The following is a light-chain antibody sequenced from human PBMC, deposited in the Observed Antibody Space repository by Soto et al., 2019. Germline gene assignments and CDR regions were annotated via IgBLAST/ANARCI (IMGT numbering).Light chain of an antibody. CDR2: GAS. Sequence: IVWTQSPCTLSLSAGERATLSCRASQSVSNNYFAWYQQKPGQAPRLLIYGASNRATGIPDRLSGSGSGTDFTLTISRMEPEDFAVYYCQQYGSSGTFGQGTKVDIK. V-gene: IGKV3-20*01. CDR1: QSVSNNY. CDR3: QQYGSSGT. J-gene: IGKJ1*01.